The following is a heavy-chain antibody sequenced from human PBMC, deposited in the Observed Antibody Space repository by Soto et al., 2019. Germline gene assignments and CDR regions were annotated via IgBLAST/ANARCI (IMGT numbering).Heavy chain of an antibody. CDR2: INPSGGST. CDR1: GYTFTSYY. Sequence: ASVKVSWKASGYTFTSYYMHWVRQAPGQGLEWMGIINPSGGSTSYAQKFQGRVTMTRDTSTSTVYMELSSLRSEDTAVYYCARLGRSGYFDWLPVDHYHYGMAVWGQGTTVTVSS. D-gene: IGHD3-9*01. J-gene: IGHJ6*02. CDR3: ARLGRSGYFDWLPVDHYHYGMAV. V-gene: IGHV1-46*03.